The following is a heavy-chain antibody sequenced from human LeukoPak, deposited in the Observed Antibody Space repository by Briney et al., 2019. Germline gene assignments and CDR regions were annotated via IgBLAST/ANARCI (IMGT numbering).Heavy chain of an antibody. Sequence: PGESLKISCKGSGYSFTNYWIGWVRQMPGKGLEWMGIIYPGESDIRYSPSFQGQVTISADKSISTAYLQWSSLKASDTAVYYCARQDYYGSGSYYVATYNWFESWGQGTLVTVSS. J-gene: IGHJ5*01. CDR2: IYPGESDI. V-gene: IGHV5-51*01. CDR1: GYSFTNYW. CDR3: ARQDYYGSGSYYVATYNWFES. D-gene: IGHD3-10*01.